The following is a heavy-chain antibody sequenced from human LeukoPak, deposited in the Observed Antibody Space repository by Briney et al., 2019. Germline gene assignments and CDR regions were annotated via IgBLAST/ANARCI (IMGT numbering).Heavy chain of an antibody. D-gene: IGHD2-2*01. CDR2: IYHSGST. V-gene: IGHV4-30-2*01. CDR3: ARGVVPAATAEYYFVY. J-gene: IGHJ4*02. Sequence: PSQTLSLTCAVSGGSISSGGYSWSWIRQPPGKGLEWIGYIYHSGSTYYNPSLKSRVTISVDRSKNQFSLKLSSVTAADTAVYYCARGVVPAATAEYYFVYWGQGTLVTVSS. CDR1: GGSISSGGYS.